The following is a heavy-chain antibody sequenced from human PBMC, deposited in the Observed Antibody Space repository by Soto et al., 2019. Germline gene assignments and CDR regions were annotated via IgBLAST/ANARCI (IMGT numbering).Heavy chain of an antibody. Sequence: PSETLSLTCTVSGGSISSYYWSWIRQPPGKGLEWIGYIYYSGSTNYNPSLKSRVTISVDTSKNQFSLKLSSVTAADTAVYYCARGTIVRYSSSWPYRTQYYFDYWGQGTLVTVSS. CDR2: IYYSGST. CDR3: ARGTIVRYSSSWPYRTQYYFDY. J-gene: IGHJ4*02. V-gene: IGHV4-59*01. D-gene: IGHD6-13*01. CDR1: GGSISSYY.